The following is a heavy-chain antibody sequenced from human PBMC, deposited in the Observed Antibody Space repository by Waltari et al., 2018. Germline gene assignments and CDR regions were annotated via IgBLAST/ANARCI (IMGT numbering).Heavy chain of an antibody. V-gene: IGHV1-69-2*01. CDR2: VVPEHGET. CDR1: GYFFTAYY. D-gene: IGHD3-9*01. Sequence: EVQLVQSGAELKKPGTTVKISCKVSGYFFTAYYIHWVQQAPGKGLEWMGLVVPEHGETKYAEKFQGRVTITADKSTDTAYMELSSLRSDDTAVYYCATLGGFYDTWTGYSDFWGQGTLVTVSS. CDR3: ATLGGFYDTWTGYSDF. J-gene: IGHJ4*02.